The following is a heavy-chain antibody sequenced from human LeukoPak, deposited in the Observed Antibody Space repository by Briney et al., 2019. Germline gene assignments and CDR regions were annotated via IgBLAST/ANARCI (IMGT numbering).Heavy chain of an antibody. CDR2: IYYSGST. CDR3: ARVICSSTSCYPDY. V-gene: IGHV4-59*01. J-gene: IGHJ4*02. Sequence: SETLSLTCTVSGGSISSYYWSWIRRPPGKGLEWIGYIYYSGSTNYNPPLKSRVTISVDTSKNQFSLKLSSVTAADTAVYYCARVICSSTSCYPDYWGQGTLVTVSS. CDR1: GGSISSYY. D-gene: IGHD2-2*01.